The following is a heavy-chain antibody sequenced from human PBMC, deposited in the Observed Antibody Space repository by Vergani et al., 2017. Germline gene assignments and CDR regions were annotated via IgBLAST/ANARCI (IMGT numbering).Heavy chain of an antibody. CDR1: GGSFSGYY. J-gene: IGHJ6*03. CDR2: INHSGST. CDR3: ARRTVVTLLWNDDYYMDV. Sequence: QVQLQQWGAGLLKPSETLSLTCAVYGGSFSGYYWSWIRQPPGEGLEWIGEINHSGSTNYNPYLKSRVTISVDTSKNQFSLKLSSVTAADTAVYYCARRTVVTLLWNDDYYMDVWGKGTTVTVSS. D-gene: IGHD4-23*01. V-gene: IGHV4-34*01.